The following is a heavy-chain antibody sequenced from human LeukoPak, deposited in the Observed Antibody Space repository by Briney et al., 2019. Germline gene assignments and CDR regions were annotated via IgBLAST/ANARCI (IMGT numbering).Heavy chain of an antibody. Sequence: GGSLRLSCAVSGFTFSSYWMHWVRQAPGKGLLWVSRLSGDGSSTKYADSLKGRFTISRDNAKNTLYLQMNSLRAEDTAVYVCARASTTVPNLLDNWGQGTLVTVSS. D-gene: IGHD4-17*01. CDR3: ARASTTVPNLLDN. CDR1: GFTFSSYW. J-gene: IGHJ4*02. V-gene: IGHV3-74*03. CDR2: LSGDGSST.